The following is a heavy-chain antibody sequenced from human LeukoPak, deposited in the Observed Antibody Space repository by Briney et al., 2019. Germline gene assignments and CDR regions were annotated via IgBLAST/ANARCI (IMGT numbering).Heavy chain of an antibody. CDR1: GFSVSSNY. Sequence: GGSLRLSCAASGFSVSSNYVIWVRQAPGKGLEWVSVLYSSGNTYYADSVKGRFTISRDNAKNSLYLQMNSLRAEDTAVYYCARGSDYDDYYMDVWGKGSTVTVSS. D-gene: IGHD3-22*01. CDR2: LYSSGNT. V-gene: IGHV3-53*01. CDR3: ARGSDYDDYYMDV. J-gene: IGHJ6*03.